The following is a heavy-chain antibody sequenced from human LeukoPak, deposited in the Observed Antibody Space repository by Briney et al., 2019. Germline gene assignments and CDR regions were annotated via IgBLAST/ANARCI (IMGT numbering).Heavy chain of an antibody. CDR2: ISSSSSYI. CDR1: GFTFSSYS. V-gene: IGHV3-21*01. Sequence: PGGSLRLSCAASGFTFSSYSMNWVRQAPGKGLEWVSSISSSSSYIYYADSVKGRFTISRDNAKNSLYLQMNSLRAEDTAVYYCARWGHTYGGFDYWGQGTLVTVSS. D-gene: IGHD4-23*01. J-gene: IGHJ4*02. CDR3: ARWGHTYGGFDY.